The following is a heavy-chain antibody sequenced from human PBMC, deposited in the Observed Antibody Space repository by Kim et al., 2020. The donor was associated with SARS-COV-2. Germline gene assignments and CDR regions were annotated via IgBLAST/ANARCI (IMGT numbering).Heavy chain of an antibody. Sequence: GGSLRLSCAAYGFTFSSYAMSWVRQAPGKGREWVSAISGSGGSTYYADSVKGRFTISRDNSKNTLYLQMNSLRAEDTAVYYCAKDHYDFWSGYLRGPFGYWGQGTLVTVSS. J-gene: IGHJ4*02. V-gene: IGHV3-23*01. D-gene: IGHD3-3*01. CDR1: GFTFSSYA. CDR3: AKDHYDFWSGYLRGPFGY. CDR2: ISGSGGST.